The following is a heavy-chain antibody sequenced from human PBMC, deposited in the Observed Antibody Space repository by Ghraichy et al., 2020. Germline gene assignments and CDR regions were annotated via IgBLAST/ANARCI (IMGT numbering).Heavy chain of an antibody. J-gene: IGHJ4*02. D-gene: IGHD6-19*01. V-gene: IGHV3-23*01. CDR1: GFTFSSYA. CDR2: ISGSGGST. Sequence: GESLNISCAASGFTFSSYAMSWVRQAPGKGLEWVSAISGSGGSTYYADSVKGRFTISRDNSKNTLYLQMNSLRAEDTAVYYCAKDSDWYYSSFDYWGQGTLVTVSS. CDR3: AKDSDWYYSSFDY.